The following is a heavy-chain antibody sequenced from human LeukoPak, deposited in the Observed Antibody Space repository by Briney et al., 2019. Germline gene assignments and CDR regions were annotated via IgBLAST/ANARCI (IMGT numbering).Heavy chain of an antibody. D-gene: IGHD6-13*01. Sequence: SETLSLTCTVSGGSISSYYWSWIRQPPGKGLEWIGYIYYSGSTNYNPSLKSRVTISVDTSKNQFSLKLSSVTAADTAVYYCAXXXXXEQQHXXXXFDLWGRGTLVTVSS. CDR3: AXXXXXEQQHXXXXFDL. V-gene: IGHV4-59*01. CDR2: IYYSGST. CDR1: GGSISSYY. J-gene: IGHJ2*01.